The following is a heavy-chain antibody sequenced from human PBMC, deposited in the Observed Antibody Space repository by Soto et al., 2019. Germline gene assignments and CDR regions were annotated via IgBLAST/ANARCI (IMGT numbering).Heavy chain of an antibody. J-gene: IGHJ4*02. CDR3: ARANERRPFDY. V-gene: IGHV1-3*01. Sequence: ASVKVTCKASGYTLTSYAMHWVLQAPGQRLEWMGWINAGNGNTKYSQKFQGRVTITRDTSASTAYMELSSLRSEDTAVYYCARANERRPFDYWGQGTLVTVSS. CDR2: INAGNGNT. D-gene: IGHD1-1*01. CDR1: GYTLTSYA.